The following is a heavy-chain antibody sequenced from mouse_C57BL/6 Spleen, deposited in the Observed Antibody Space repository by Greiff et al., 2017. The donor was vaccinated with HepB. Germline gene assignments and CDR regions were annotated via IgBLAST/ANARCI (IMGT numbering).Heavy chain of an antibody. CDR2: IDPSDSYT. Sequence: QVQLQQPGAELVQPGASVKLSCKASGYTFTSYWMQWVKQRPGQGLEWIGEIDPSDSYTNYNQKFKGKATLTVDTSSSTAYMQLSSLTSEDSAVYYCARRDYGNSFAYWGQGTLVTVSA. D-gene: IGHD2-1*01. CDR3: ARRDYGNSFAY. CDR1: GYTFTSYW. V-gene: IGHV1-50*01. J-gene: IGHJ3*01.